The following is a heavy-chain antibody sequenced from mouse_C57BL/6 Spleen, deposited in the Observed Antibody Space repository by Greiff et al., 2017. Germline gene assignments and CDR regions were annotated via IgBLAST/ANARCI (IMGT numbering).Heavy chain of an antibody. D-gene: IGHD3-2*02. Sequence: VQLQQSGPELVKPGASVQLSCKASGYTFTSYAINWVKQRPGQGLEWIGWIYPRDGSTKYNEKFKGKATLTVDTSSSTAYMELHSLTSEDSAVYFCARGEGVSSGYFDYWGQGTTLTVSS. CDR3: ARGEGVSSGYFDY. CDR1: GYTFTSYA. V-gene: IGHV1-85*01. J-gene: IGHJ2*01. CDR2: IYPRDGST.